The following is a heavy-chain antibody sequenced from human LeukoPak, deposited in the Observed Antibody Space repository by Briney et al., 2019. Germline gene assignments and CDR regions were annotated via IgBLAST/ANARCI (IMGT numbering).Heavy chain of an antibody. CDR3: ARRRHYDGPLSDAFDI. J-gene: IGHJ3*02. CDR2: ISSSSSTI. D-gene: IGHD3-16*01. V-gene: IGHV3-48*01. Sequence: GGSLRLSCAASGFTFSSYSMNWVRQAPGKGLEWVSYISSSSSTIYYADSVKGRFTISRDNAKNSLYLQMNSLRAEDTAVYYCARRRHYDGPLSDAFDIWGQGTMVTVSS. CDR1: GFTFSSYS.